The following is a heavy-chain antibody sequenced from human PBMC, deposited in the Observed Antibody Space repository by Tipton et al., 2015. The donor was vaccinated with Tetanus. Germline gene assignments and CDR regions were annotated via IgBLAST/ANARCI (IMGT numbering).Heavy chain of an antibody. D-gene: IGHD2-8*02. CDR3: ARVLRYSTRGGWDDAFDI. Sequence: GLVKPSETLSLSCTVSGGSTHSHYWSWIRQSAAKGLEWIGRIYSGGTTNYNPSLKSRVFMSMDTSKNQFSLELGSVTVADTAVYFCARVLRYSTRGGWDDAFDIWGQGTMVTVSS. CDR1: GGSTHSHY. CDR2: IYSGGTT. V-gene: IGHV4-4*07. J-gene: IGHJ3*02.